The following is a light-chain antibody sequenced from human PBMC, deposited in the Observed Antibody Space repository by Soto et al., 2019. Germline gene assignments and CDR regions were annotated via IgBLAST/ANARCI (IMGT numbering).Light chain of an antibody. J-gene: IGKJ5*01. CDR2: DAS. V-gene: IGKV3-20*01. CDR3: QQYGSSPIT. Sequence: EIVLTQSPGTLSLSPGERATLSCRASQSVSSNYLAWYQQKPGQPPRLLFFDASSRATGIPDRLSGRGSGTDFTLTISRLEPEDFAVYYCQQYGSSPITFGQGTRLEIK. CDR1: QSVSSNY.